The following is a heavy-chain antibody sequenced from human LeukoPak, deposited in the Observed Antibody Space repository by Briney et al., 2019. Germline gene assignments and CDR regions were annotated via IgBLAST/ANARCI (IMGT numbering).Heavy chain of an antibody. CDR1: GFIFGSYE. V-gene: IGHV3-30-3*01. Sequence: GGSLRLFCAASGFIFGSYEMNWVRQAPGKGLAWVSTISHDGANKHYADSVKVRFTISRDNSKNTLYLQMNSLRVEDTAVYYCVRGVGIYDSSGYFDYWGQGTLVTVSS. CDR2: ISHDGANK. J-gene: IGHJ4*02. D-gene: IGHD3-22*01. CDR3: VRGVGIYDSSGYFDY.